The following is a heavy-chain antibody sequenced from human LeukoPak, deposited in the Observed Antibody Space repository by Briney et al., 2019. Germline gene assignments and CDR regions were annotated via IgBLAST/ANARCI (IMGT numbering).Heavy chain of an antibody. CDR3: ASTPSYYGGNWGDAFDI. V-gene: IGHV1-69*13. D-gene: IGHD4-23*01. CDR1: GGTFSSYA. J-gene: IGHJ3*02. Sequence: SVKVSCKASGGTFSSYAISWVRQAPGQGLEWMGGIIPIFGTANYAQKFQGRVTITADESTSTTYMELSSLRSEDTAVYYCASTPSYYGGNWGDAFDIWGQGTMVTVSS. CDR2: IIPIFGTA.